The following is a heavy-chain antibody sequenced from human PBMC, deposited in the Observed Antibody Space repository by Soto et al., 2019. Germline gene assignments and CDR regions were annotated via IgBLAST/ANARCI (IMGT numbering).Heavy chain of an antibody. J-gene: IGHJ4*02. D-gene: IGHD3-10*01. Sequence: SETLSLTCAVYGGSFSGYYWSWIRQPPGKGLEWIGEINHSGSTNYNPSLKSRVTISVDTSKNQFSLKLSSVTAADTAVYYCASLWDYYGSGSYYPVLDWGQGTLVTVSS. V-gene: IGHV4-34*01. CDR2: INHSGST. CDR1: GGSFSGYY. CDR3: ASLWDYYGSGSYYPVLD.